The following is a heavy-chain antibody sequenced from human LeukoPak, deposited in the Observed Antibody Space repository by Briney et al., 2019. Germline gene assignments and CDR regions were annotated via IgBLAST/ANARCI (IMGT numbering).Heavy chain of an antibody. V-gene: IGHV1-8*03. D-gene: IGHD6-13*01. CDR1: GYSFTSYD. J-gene: IGHJ6*03. CDR3: ARGQQLVDLGLDYYYMDV. Sequence: ASVKVSCKASGYSFTSYDINWVRQATGQGLEWMGWMNPNSGNTGYAKKFQGRVTITRNTSISTAYMELSSLRSEDTAVYYCARGQQLVDLGLDYYYMDVWGKGTTVTVSS. CDR2: MNPNSGNT.